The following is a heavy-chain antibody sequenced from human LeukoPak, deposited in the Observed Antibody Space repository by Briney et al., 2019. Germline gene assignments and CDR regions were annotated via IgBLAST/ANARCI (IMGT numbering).Heavy chain of an antibody. CDR3: ARGSRVAVAGTGFDY. CDR1: GFTFSSYW. CDR2: IKQDGSEK. Sequence: GGSLRLSCAASGFTFSSYWMSWVRQAPGKGLEWVANIKQDGSEKYYVDSVKGRFTISRDNAKNSLYLQMNSLRAEDTAVYYCARGSRVAVAGTGFDYWGQGTLVTVS. J-gene: IGHJ4*02. D-gene: IGHD6-19*01. V-gene: IGHV3-7*01.